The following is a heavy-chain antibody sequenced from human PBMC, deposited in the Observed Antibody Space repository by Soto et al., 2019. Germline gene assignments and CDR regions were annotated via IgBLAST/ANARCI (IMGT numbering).Heavy chain of an antibody. J-gene: IGHJ4*02. D-gene: IGHD3-10*01. CDR1: GDSVTTNNW. CDR3: VRGAYMARGFNFDK. Sequence: QVQLQESGPGLVKPAGTLSLKCTVSGDSVTTNNWWGWVRQPPGKGLEWIGEIYHSGSTSYNSSLKSRVSISIDKSTNQFSLKMTSLTAADTALYYCVRGAYMARGFNFDKWGQGTVVTVSS. V-gene: IGHV4-4*02. CDR2: IYHSGST.